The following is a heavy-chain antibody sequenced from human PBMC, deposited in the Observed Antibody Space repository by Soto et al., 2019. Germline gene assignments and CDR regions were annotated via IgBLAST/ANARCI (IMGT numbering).Heavy chain of an antibody. Sequence: QVHLVQSGAEVKKPGSSVKVSCKTSGGTFSDLAFSWVRQAPRQGLEWVGGIIPLFGTPNYAREFKGRVSISADESSNTGYMELRSLRSEDTAVYYCASERVAEMSTGGYFDNWGQGTRVTVSS. CDR1: GGTFSDLA. J-gene: IGHJ4*02. CDR2: IIPLFGTP. CDR3: ASERVAEMSTGGYFDN. D-gene: IGHD4-4*01. V-gene: IGHV1-69*01.